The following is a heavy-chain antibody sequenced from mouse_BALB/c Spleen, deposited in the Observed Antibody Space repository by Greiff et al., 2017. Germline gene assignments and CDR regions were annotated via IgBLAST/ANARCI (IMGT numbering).Heavy chain of an antibody. J-gene: IGHJ4*01. CDR3: ARGDYGSSYAMDY. V-gene: IGHV5-4*02. CDR1: GFTFSDYY. D-gene: IGHD1-1*01. CDR2: ISDGGSYT. Sequence: EVHLVESGGGLVKPGGSLKLSCAASGFTFSDYYMYWVRQTPEKRLEWVATISDGGSYTYYPDIVKGRFTISRDNAKNNLYLQMSSLKSEDTAMYYCARGDYGSSYAMDYWGQGTSVTVSS.